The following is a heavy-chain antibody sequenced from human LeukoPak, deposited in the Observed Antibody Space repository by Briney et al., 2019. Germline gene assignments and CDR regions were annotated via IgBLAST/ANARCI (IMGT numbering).Heavy chain of an antibody. V-gene: IGHV3-48*03. D-gene: IGHD4/OR15-4a*01. CDR3: ARDADYANPRHDY. J-gene: IGHJ4*02. CDR1: GFTFSSYE. Sequence: PGGSLRLSCAASGFTFSSYEMNWVRQAPGKGLEWVSYISSSGSTIYYADSVKGRFTISRDNAKNSLYLQMDSLRVEDTAVYYCARDADYANPRHDYWGQGTLVTVSS. CDR2: ISSSGSTI.